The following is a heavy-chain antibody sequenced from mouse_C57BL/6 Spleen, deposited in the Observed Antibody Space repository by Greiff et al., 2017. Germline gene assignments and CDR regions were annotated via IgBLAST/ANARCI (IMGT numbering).Heavy chain of an antibody. CDR3: ARLWERMVDYYAMDY. J-gene: IGHJ4*01. Sequence: EVHLVESGGDLVKPGGSLKLSCAASGFTFSSYGMSWVRQTPDKRLEWVATISSGGSYTYYPDSVKGRFTISRDNAKNTLYLQMSSLKSEDTAMYYCARLWERMVDYYAMDYWGQGTSVTGSS. CDR2: ISSGGSYT. D-gene: IGHD1-1*02. V-gene: IGHV5-6*01. CDR1: GFTFSSYG.